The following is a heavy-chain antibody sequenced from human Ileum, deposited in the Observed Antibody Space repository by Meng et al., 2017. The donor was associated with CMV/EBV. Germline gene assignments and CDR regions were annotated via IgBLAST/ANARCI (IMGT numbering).Heavy chain of an antibody. CDR1: GYNFFNQW. J-gene: IGHJ6*02. CDR2: IYPGDSDT. CDR3: ARTVGATGADYHYGMDV. Sequence: KVSCKASGYNFFNQWIGWVRQMPGKGLEWIGVIYPGDSDTRYSPAFQGQVTLSADSSIRTAFLQWHSLKASDTGIYYCARTVGATGADYHYGMDVWGQGTTVTVSS. D-gene: IGHD1-26*01. V-gene: IGHV5-51*01.